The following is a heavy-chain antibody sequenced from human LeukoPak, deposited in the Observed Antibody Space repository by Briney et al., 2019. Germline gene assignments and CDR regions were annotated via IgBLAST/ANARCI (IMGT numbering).Heavy chain of an antibody. CDR1: GFTFSSYS. CDR3: ARDPKTYYYDSSGRSRGVFDY. J-gene: IGHJ4*02. D-gene: IGHD3-22*01. V-gene: IGHV3-21*01. CDR2: ISSSSSYI. Sequence: GGSLILSCAASGFTFSSYSMNWVRQAPGKGLEWVSSISSSSSYIYYADSVKGRFTISRDNAKNSLYLQMNSLRAEDTAVYYCARDPKTYYYDSSGRSRGVFDYWGQGTLVTVSS.